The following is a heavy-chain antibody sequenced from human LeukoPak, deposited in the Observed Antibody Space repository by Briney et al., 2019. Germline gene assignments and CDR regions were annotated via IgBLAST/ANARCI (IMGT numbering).Heavy chain of an antibody. CDR2: IYPGNSHT. CDR3: AKFHATWYGDT. J-gene: IGHJ4*02. V-gene: IGHV5-51*01. Sequence: PGESLKISCQGSGYNFATYWIVWVRQMPGKGLEWMGIIYPGNSHTRYSPSFQGQVTISADTSISTAYLHWSSLQSSDTAMYYCAKFHATWYGDTWAQGTLVTVSS. CDR1: GYNFATYW. D-gene: IGHD6-13*01.